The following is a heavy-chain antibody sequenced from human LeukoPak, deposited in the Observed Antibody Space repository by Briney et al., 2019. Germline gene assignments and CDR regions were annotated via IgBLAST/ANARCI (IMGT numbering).Heavy chain of an antibody. D-gene: IGHD6-13*01. V-gene: IGHV4-31*03. Sequence: PSQTLSLTCTVSGGSISSGGYCWSWIRQHPGKGLEWIGYIYYSGGTDYNPSLKSRFTMSVDASKNQFSLRLSSVTAADTAVYYCARLGLYTSSWYRYYYFDYWGQGTLVTVSS. J-gene: IGHJ4*02. CDR2: IYYSGGT. CDR1: GGSISSGGYC. CDR3: ARLGLYTSSWYRYYYFDY.